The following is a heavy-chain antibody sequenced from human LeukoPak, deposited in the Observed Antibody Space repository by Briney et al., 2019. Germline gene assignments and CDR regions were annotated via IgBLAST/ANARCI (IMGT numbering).Heavy chain of an antibody. D-gene: IGHD3-3*01. V-gene: IGHV4-39*07. CDR1: GGSISSSSYY. Sequence: SETLSLTCTVSGGSISSSSYYWGWIRQPPGKGLEWIGSIYYSGSTYYNPSLKSRVTISVDTSKNQFSLKLSSVTAADTAVYYCASPYYDFWSGYYNWFDPWGQGTLVTVPS. J-gene: IGHJ5*02. CDR3: ASPYYDFWSGYYNWFDP. CDR2: IYYSGST.